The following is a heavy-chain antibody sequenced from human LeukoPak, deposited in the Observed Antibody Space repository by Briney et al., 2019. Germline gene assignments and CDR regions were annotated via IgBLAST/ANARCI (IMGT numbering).Heavy chain of an antibody. CDR3: ARAFSSGYWFDP. J-gene: IGHJ5*02. CDR2: IFHIGTA. Sequence: SETLSLTCTISGGAITSSRYYWVWIRQPPGKGLEWIGSIFHIGTACYNPSLKSRVTISVDTSNRQFSLRLTSVPAADTAVYYCARAFSSGYWFDPWGQGTLVNVSS. CDR1: GGAITSSRYY. D-gene: IGHD3-22*01. V-gene: IGHV4-39*01.